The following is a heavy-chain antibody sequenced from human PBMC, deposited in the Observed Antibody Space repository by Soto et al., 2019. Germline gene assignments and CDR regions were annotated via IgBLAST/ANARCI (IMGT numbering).Heavy chain of an antibody. J-gene: IGHJ6*02. Sequence: SETLSLTCAVYGGSFSGYYWSWIRQPPGKWLEWIGEINHSGSTNYNPSLESRVTISVDTSKNQFSLKLSSVTAADTAVYYCARGPRYYYYGMDVWGQGXTVTVYS. CDR3: ARGPRYYYYGMDV. CDR1: GGSFSGYY. V-gene: IGHV4-34*01. CDR2: INHSGST.